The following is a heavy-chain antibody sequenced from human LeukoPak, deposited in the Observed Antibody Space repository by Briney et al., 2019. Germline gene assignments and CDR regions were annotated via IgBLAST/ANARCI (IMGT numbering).Heavy chain of an antibody. CDR1: GFTFSSYA. CDR3: ASSGSGSYPDY. V-gene: IGHV3-30*04. J-gene: IGHJ4*02. D-gene: IGHD3-10*01. CDR2: ISYDGGNK. Sequence: PGGSLRLSCAASGFTFSSYAMHWVRQAPGKGLEWVAVISYDGGNKYYADSVKGRFTISRDNSKNTLYLQMNSLRAEGTAVYYCASSGSGSYPDYWGQGTLVTVSS.